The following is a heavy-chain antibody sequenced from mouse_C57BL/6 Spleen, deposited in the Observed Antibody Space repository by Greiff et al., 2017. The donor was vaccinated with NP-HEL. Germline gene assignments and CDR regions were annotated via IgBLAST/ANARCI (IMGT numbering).Heavy chain of an antibody. V-gene: IGHV1-4*01. CDR3: ARKGAYGSSYEAMDY. Sequence: QVQLKQSGAELARPGASVKMSCKASGYTFTSYTMHWVKQRPGQGLEWIGYINPSSGYTKYNQKFKGKATLTADKSSSAAYMHLSSLTSEDSAVYYWARKGAYGSSYEAMDYWGQGTTVTVSS. J-gene: IGHJ4*01. CDR1: GYTFTSYT. D-gene: IGHD1-1*01. CDR2: INPSSGYT.